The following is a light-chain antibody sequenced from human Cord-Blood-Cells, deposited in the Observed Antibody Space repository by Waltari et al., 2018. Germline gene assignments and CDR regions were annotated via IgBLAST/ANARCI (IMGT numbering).Light chain of an antibody. CDR3: HQHNSNTPRT. J-gene: IGKJ1*01. CDR1: QSISSC. Sequence: DIQMTQSPSSLSASVGDRVTITCRASQSISSCLYWYQQKPGKAPKLLIYEASSLESGVPSRISGSGSCTTFILIIISLQHHDFVTYYCHQHNSNTPRTFGQGTKVEIK. CDR2: EAS. V-gene: IGKV1-5*03.